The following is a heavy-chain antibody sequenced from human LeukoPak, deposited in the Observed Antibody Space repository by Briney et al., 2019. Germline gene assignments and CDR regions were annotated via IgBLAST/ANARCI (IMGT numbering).Heavy chain of an antibody. CDR3: ARAITNYGYIFDY. CDR1: GFTFSSYS. CDR2: ISSSSSYI. Sequence: PGGSLRLSCAASGFTFSSYSMNWVRQAPGKGLEWVSSISSSSSYIYYADSVKGRFTISRDNAKNSLYLQMNGLRAEDTAVYYCARAITNYGYIFDYWGQGTLVTVSS. D-gene: IGHD5-18*01. V-gene: IGHV3-21*01. J-gene: IGHJ4*02.